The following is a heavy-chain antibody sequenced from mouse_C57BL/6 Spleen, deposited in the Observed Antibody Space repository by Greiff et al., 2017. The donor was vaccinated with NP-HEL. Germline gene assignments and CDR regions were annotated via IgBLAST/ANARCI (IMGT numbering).Heavy chain of an antibody. CDR2: INPNNGGT. J-gene: IGHJ4*01. CDR1: GYTFTDYN. CDR3: ARDHYGKGAMDY. V-gene: IGHV1-18*01. Sequence: EVQLQQSGPELVKPGASVKIPCKASGYTFTDYNMDWVKQSHGKSLEWIGDINPNNGGTIYNQKFKGKATLTVDKSSSTAYMGLRCLTSEDTAVYYCARDHYGKGAMDYWGQGTSVTVSA. D-gene: IGHD1-1*01.